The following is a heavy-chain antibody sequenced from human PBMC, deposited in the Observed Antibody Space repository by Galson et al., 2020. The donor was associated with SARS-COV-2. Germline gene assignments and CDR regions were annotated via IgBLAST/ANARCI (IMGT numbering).Heavy chain of an antibody. V-gene: IGHV4-61*01. Sequence: SETLSLTCTVSGGSVSSGSYYWSWIRQPPGKGLECIGYNYYSVSTNYNPSLRSRVTISIDTSKNQSALKLSSGTAADTAVYYGARGVGATPNFDYWGQGTLVTVSS. CDR3: ARGVGATPNFDY. CDR1: GGSVSSGSYY. J-gene: IGHJ4*02. CDR2: NYYSVST. D-gene: IGHD1-26*01.